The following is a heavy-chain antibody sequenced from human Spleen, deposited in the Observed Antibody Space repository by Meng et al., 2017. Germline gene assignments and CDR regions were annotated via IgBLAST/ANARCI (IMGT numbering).Heavy chain of an antibody. D-gene: IGHD6-19*01. J-gene: IGHJ4*02. V-gene: IGHV4-34*01. Sequence: QGQLQQWGAGLLKPSEPLSLTCAVYGGPFNTYYWTWIRQPPGKGLEWIGEIHHSGSTNYNPSLKSRVTISTGTSKNQFSLKLSSVTAADTAVYYCARGAGLLMTVAGGYDFWGQGTLVTVSS. CDR3: ARGAGLLMTVAGGYDF. CDR2: IHHSGST. CDR1: GGPFNTYY.